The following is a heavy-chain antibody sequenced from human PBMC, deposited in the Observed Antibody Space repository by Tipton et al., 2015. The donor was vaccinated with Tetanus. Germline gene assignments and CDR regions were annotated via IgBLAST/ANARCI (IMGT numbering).Heavy chain of an antibody. CDR2: MYFSGSI. Sequence: LRLSCTISGGSISGHYWNWIRQPAGKGLEWIGRMYFSGSIRYNPSLKSRVTMSADTSKNQLSLRLTSVTAADTAVYYCARANYESSKKGPFDSWGQGTLVIVSS. CDR1: GGSISGHY. CDR3: ARANYESSKKGPFDS. D-gene: IGHD3-3*01. V-gene: IGHV4-4*07. J-gene: IGHJ4*02.